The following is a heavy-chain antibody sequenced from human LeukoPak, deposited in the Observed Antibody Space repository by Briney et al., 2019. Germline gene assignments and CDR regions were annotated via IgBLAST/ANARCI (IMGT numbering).Heavy chain of an antibody. Sequence: ASVKVSCKASGYIFTGYYMHWVRQAPGQGLEWMGRINPNSGGTNYTQKFQGRVTMTRDTSISTAYMELSRLRSDDTAVYYCASTGYSSGWYNWFDPWGQGTLVTVSS. CDR3: ASTGYSSGWYNWFDP. CDR2: INPNSGGT. D-gene: IGHD6-19*01. J-gene: IGHJ5*02. V-gene: IGHV1-2*06. CDR1: GYIFTGYY.